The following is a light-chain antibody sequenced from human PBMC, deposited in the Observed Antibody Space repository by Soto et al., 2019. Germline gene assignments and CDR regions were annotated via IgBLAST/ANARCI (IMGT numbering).Light chain of an antibody. Sequence: DIQMTQSPSSLSASVGDRVTITCRASQDISNYLNWYQQRPGKAPKLLIYDASNLERGVPSRFSGTLSGTHYTLAITSLQPEDVATYYCQQPDSLPITFGQGTQLEI. J-gene: IGKJ5*01. CDR2: DAS. CDR1: QDISNY. V-gene: IGKV1-33*01. CDR3: QQPDSLPIT.